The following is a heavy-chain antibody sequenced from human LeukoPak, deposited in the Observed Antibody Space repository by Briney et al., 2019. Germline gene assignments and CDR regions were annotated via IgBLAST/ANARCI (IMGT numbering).Heavy chain of an antibody. D-gene: IGHD6-19*01. CDR3: ARGLGSSGWYDRDY. J-gene: IGHJ4*02. CDR2: INHSGST. Sequence: SETLSLTCAVYGGSFSGYYWSWIRQPPGKGLEWIGEINHSGSTNYNPSLKSRVTISVDTSKNQFSLKLSSVTAADTAVYYCARGLGSSGWYDRDYWGQGTLVTVSS. CDR1: GGSFSGYY. V-gene: IGHV4-34*01.